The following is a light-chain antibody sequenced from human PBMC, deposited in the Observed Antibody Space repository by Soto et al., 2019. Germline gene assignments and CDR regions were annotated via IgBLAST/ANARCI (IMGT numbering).Light chain of an antibody. CDR2: GAS. Sequence: EIVLTQSPGTLSLSPGERATLAFGANQTITSGYLVWYQQRPGQAPRLLIYGASSRAPGVPDRFSGSGSGTDFTLTVSSLEPGDFSVYYCQQYGSSPWTFGQGTKVDI. CDR3: QQYGSSPWT. J-gene: IGKJ1*01. V-gene: IGKV3-20*01. CDR1: QTITSGY.